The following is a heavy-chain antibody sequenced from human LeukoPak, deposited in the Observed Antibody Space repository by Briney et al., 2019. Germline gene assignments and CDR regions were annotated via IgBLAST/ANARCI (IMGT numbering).Heavy chain of an antibody. CDR2: IYYSGST. Sequence: SEALSLTCTVSGGSISSYYWSWIRQPPGKGLEWIWYIYYSGSTNYNPSLKSRVSISVDPSKNQFSLKLSSVTAADTAVYYCARENYDILTGYQGYYYYYYMDVWGKGTTVTVSS. J-gene: IGHJ6*03. CDR3: ARENYDILTGYQGYYYYYYMDV. D-gene: IGHD3-9*01. V-gene: IGHV4-59*01. CDR1: GGSISSYY.